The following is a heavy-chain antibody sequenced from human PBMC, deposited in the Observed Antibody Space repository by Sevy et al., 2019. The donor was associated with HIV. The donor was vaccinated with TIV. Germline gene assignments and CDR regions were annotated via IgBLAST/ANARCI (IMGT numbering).Heavy chain of an antibody. D-gene: IGHD2-2*01. V-gene: IGHV3-21*01. J-gene: IGHJ4*02. CDR1: VFTLNKYS. Sequence: GGSLRLSCAASVFTLNKYSMNWVRQAPGKGLEWVSSISSSSTYIYYADSVKGRFTISRDNAKNSLYLQMNSLRAEDTAVYYCVRDGGCSSTRCLLYFDYWGQGTLVTVSS. CDR3: VRDGGCSSTRCLLYFDY. CDR2: ISSSSTYI.